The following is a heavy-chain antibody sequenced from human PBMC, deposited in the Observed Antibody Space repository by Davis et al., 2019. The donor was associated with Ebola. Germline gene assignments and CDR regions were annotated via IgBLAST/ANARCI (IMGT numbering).Heavy chain of an antibody. CDR3: ARSDYYDSSGAFDI. J-gene: IGHJ3*02. D-gene: IGHD3-22*01. CDR2: ISYDGSNK. CDR1: GFTFSNAW. V-gene: IGHV3-30-3*01. Sequence: PGGSLRLSCAASGFTFSNAWMSWVRQAPGKGLEWVAVISYDGSNKYYADSVKGRFTISRDNSKNTLYLQMNSLRAEDTAVYYCARSDYYDSSGAFDIWGQGTMVTVSS.